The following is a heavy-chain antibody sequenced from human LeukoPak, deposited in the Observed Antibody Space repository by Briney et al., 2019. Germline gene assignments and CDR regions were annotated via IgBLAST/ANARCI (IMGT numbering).Heavy chain of an antibody. J-gene: IGHJ4*02. CDR2: MNPNSGNT. Sequence: ASVKVSCKASGYTFTSYDVNWVRQATGQGLEWMGGMNPNSGNTGYAQKFQGRVTMTRNTSISTAYMELSSLRSEDTAVYYCARGKTKALWFGGGYWGQGTLVTVSS. D-gene: IGHD3-10*01. CDR3: ARGKTKALWFGGGY. CDR1: GYTFTSYD. V-gene: IGHV1-8*01.